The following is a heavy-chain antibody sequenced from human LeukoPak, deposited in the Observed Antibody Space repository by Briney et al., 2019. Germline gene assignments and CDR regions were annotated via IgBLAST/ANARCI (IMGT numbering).Heavy chain of an antibody. CDR1: GGSISSHY. D-gene: IGHD2-15*01. CDR3: ARANIRRYCSGGSCYVRSGSFDI. CDR2: IYYSGST. Sequence: SETLSLTCTVSGGSISSHYWSWIRQPPGKGLEWIGYIYYSGSTNYNPSLKSRVTISVDTSKNQFSLKLSSVTAADTAVYYCARANIRRYCSGGSCYVRSGSFDIWGQGTMVTVSS. J-gene: IGHJ3*02. V-gene: IGHV4-59*11.